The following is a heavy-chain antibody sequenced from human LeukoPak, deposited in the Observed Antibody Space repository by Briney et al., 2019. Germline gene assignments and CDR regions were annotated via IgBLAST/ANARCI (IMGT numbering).Heavy chain of an antibody. Sequence: GGSLRLSCAASGFTFSSYWMSWVRQAPGKGLEWVANIKQDGSEKYYVDSVKGRFTISRDNAKNSLDLQMNSLRAEDTAVYYCASALDYYGSGSQWDYWGQGTLVIVSS. CDR3: ASALDYYGSGSQWDY. CDR1: GFTFSSYW. CDR2: IKQDGSEK. D-gene: IGHD3-10*01. V-gene: IGHV3-7*01. J-gene: IGHJ4*02.